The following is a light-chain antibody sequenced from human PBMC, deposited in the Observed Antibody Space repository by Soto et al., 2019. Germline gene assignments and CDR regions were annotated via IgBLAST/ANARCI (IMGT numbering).Light chain of an antibody. J-gene: IGKJ5*01. V-gene: IGKV1-9*01. CDR1: QGISSF. CDR3: RQHDSYPIT. CDR2: AAS. Sequence: IHLTQYPFFLSASLGCIVTITCRASQGISSFLVWYQQKAGKAPKSLIYAASTLQSGVPSRFSGSGSGTEFTLTISSLQPDDSATYYCRQHDSYPITFGQGTRLEIK.